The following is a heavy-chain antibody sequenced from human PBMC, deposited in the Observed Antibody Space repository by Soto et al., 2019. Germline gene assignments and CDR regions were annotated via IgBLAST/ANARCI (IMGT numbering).Heavy chain of an antibody. Sequence: ASVKVSCKVSEHTLTELSMHWVRQAPGKGLEWMGGFDPEDGETIYAQKFQGRVTMTEDTSTDTAYMKLSSLRSEDTAVYYCATSSLFYYDSSGPMYWGQGTLVTVSS. CDR1: EHTLTELS. D-gene: IGHD3-22*01. CDR2: FDPEDGET. V-gene: IGHV1-24*01. CDR3: ATSSLFYYDSSGPMY. J-gene: IGHJ4*02.